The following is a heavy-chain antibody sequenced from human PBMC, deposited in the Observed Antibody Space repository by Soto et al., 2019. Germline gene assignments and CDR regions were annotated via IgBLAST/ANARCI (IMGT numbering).Heavy chain of an antibody. D-gene: IGHD5-18*01. CDR2: ISASGGST. CDR3: AKVGFPYSYGYLFYC. V-gene: IGHV3-23*01. J-gene: IGHJ4*02. Sequence: EVQLLESGGGLVQPGGSLRLSCAASGFTFSTYAMTWVRQAPGKGLEWVSAISASGGSTYYADSVKGRFTISRDNSKNMLYLQMNSLRAQDTAVYYCAKVGFPYSYGYLFYCWGQGTLVTVSS. CDR1: GFTFSTYA.